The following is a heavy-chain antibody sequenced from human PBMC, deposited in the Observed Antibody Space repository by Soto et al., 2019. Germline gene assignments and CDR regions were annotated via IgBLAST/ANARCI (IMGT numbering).Heavy chain of an antibody. CDR1: GSSFTTDW. D-gene: IGHD5-18*01. CDR3: ARGGHSYSSNYSRGMDV. J-gene: IGHJ6*02. V-gene: IGHV5-51*01. CDR2: IYPRDSHT. Sequence: GQYLKISCKASGSSFTTDWIGWVRQMHWKGLEWMGLIYPRDSHTRYSPSFQGQVTHSADKSISTAYVQWSSLKASDTAMYYCARGGHSYSSNYSRGMDVLAQGTPVPVSS.